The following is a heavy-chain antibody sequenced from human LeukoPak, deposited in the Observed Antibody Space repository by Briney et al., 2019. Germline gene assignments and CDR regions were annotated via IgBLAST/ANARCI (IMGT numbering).Heavy chain of an antibody. D-gene: IGHD3-3*01. CDR2: ISTSGST. J-gene: IGHJ4*02. CDR1: IGSIRSGSCY. V-gene: IGHV4-61*02. CDR3: ARGPYDFWSGYYRPFDY. Sequence: PSETLSLPCTVSIGSIRSGSCYRTWIREPAGKGQERTWRISTSGSTNYNASLKSRVTISVDTSKNHFSLKLSSVTAADTAVYYCARGPYDFWSGYYRPFDYWGQGTLVTVSS.